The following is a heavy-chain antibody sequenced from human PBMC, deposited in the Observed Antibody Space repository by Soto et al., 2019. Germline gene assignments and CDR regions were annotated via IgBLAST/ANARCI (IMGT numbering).Heavy chain of an antibody. J-gene: IGHJ4*01. CDR3: ARVRGSGSYAAYYFDS. CDR1: GGSISNGGYY. Sequence: SETLSLTCTVSGGSISNGGYYWNWVRQHPGKGLEWIGYIQYSGSTWYNPSLESRVTISVDTSKDQFSLKLRSVTAADTAVYYCARVRGSGSYAAYYFDSWGQGTLVTVSS. D-gene: IGHD3-10*01. V-gene: IGHV4-31*03. CDR2: IQYSGST.